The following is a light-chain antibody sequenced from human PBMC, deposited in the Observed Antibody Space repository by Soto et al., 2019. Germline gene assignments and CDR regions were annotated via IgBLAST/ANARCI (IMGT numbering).Light chain of an antibody. CDR2: DVS. J-gene: IGKJ1*01. V-gene: IGKV1-5*01. Sequence: DIQMTQSPSTLSASVGDRVTITCRASQTISSWLAWYQQKPGKAPKLLIYDVSTLESGVPSRFNGSGFGTEFTLTISSLQPDYSATYYCQQCNTFWTFGQGTKVEIK. CDR3: QQCNTFWT. CDR1: QTISSW.